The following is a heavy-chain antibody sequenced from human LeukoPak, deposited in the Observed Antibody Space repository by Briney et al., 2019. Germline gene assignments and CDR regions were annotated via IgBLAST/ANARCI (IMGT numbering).Heavy chain of an antibody. CDR3: ASFRVLRFLEWLPPAPGDY. V-gene: IGHV3-48*01. CDR1: GFTFSTYS. Sequence: GGSLRLSCAASGFTFSTYSMNWVRQAPGKGLEWVSYISSSSSTIYYADSVKGRFTISRDNSKNTLYLQMNSLRAEDTAVYYCASFRVLRFLEWLPPAPGDYWGQGTLVTVSS. J-gene: IGHJ4*02. D-gene: IGHD3-3*01. CDR2: ISSSSSTI.